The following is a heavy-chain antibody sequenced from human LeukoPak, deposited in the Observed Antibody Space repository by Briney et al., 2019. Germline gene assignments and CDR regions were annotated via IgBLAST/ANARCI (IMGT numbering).Heavy chain of an antibody. Sequence: SETLSLTCTVSGGSISSSSYYWGWIRQPPGKGLEWIGSIYYSGSTYYNPSLKSRVTISVDTSKNQFSLKLSSVTAADTAAYYCARHVLSGYLNYWYFDLWGRGTLVTVSS. CDR1: GGSISSSSYY. J-gene: IGHJ2*01. CDR3: ARHVLSGYLNYWYFDL. CDR2: IYYSGST. D-gene: IGHD3-3*01. V-gene: IGHV4-39*01.